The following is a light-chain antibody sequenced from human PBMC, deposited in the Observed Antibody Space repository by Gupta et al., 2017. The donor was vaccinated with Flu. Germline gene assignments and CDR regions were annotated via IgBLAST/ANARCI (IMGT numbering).Light chain of an antibody. CDR2: GAS. Sequence: DIQMTQSPSSLSASVGDRVTITCRATQSITTNLNWYQRKPGKAPKLLIYGASSLQSGVSSRFSGSGSGTDFTLTISGLQPEDSATYFCQQSFTLYTFGQGTKVEL. J-gene: IGKJ2*01. V-gene: IGKV1-39*01. CDR1: QSITTN. CDR3: QQSFTLYT.